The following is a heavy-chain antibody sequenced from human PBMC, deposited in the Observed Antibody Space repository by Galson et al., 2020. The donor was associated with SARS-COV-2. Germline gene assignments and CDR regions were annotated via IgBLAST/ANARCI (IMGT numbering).Heavy chain of an antibody. Sequence: GGSLRLSCAASGFTFSSYGMHWVRQAPGKGLEWVAVIWYDGSNKYYADSVKGRFTISRDNSKNTLYLQMNSLRAEDTAVYYCARDRGSEYYYYGMDVWGQGTTVTVSS. CDR2: IWYDGSNK. J-gene: IGHJ6*02. CDR1: GFTFSSYG. D-gene: IGHD3-10*01. V-gene: IGHV3-33*01. CDR3: ARDRGSEYYYYGMDV.